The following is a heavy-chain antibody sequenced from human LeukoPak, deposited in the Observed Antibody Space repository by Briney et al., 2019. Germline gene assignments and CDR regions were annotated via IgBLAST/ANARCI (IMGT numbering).Heavy chain of an antibody. CDR1: GGSFNGYY. CDR2: INHSGST. CDR3: ARFPILGYCSGGSCYDQP. V-gene: IGHV4-34*01. Sequence: SETLSLTCAVYGGSFNGYYWSWIRQPPGKGLEWIGEINHSGSTNYNPSLKSRVTISVDTSKNQFSLKLSSVTAADTAVYYCARFPILGYCSGGSCYDQPWGQVTLVTVSS. J-gene: IGHJ4*02. D-gene: IGHD2-15*01.